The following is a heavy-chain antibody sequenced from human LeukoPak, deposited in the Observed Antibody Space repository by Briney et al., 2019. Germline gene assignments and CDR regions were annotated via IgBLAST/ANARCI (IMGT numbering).Heavy chain of an antibody. CDR2: INSDGSST. CDR1: GFTFSSYW. D-gene: IGHD3-16*02. V-gene: IGHV3-74*01. J-gene: IGHJ4*02. CDR3: ARGDYVWGSYRPFDY. Sequence: GGSLRLSCAASGFTFSSYWMHWVRQAPGKGLVWVSRINSDGSSTSYADSVQGRFTISRDNAKNTLYLQMNSLRAEDTAVYYCARGDYVWGSYRPFDYWGQGTLVTVSP.